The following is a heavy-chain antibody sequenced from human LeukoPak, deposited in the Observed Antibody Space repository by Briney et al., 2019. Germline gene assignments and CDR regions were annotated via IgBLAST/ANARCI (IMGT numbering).Heavy chain of an antibody. J-gene: IGHJ3*02. CDR1: GGSISSGGYY. CDR3: ARAPRIGSPDAFDI. D-gene: IGHD3-3*02. V-gene: IGHV4-31*03. Sequence: PSQTLSLTCTVSGGSISSGGYYWRWIRQHPGKGLEWIGYIYYSGSTYYNPSLKSRVTISVDTSKNQFSLKLSSVTAADTAVYYCARAPRIGSPDAFDIWGQGTMVTVSS. CDR2: IYYSGST.